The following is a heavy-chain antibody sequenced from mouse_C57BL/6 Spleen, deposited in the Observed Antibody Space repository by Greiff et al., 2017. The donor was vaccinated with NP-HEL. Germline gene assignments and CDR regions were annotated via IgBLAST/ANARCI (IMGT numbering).Heavy chain of an antibody. CDR3: AREDYDYVPFGY. D-gene: IGHD2-4*01. J-gene: IGHJ3*01. V-gene: IGHV1-52*01. Sequence: VQLQQPGAELVRPGSSVKLSCKASGYTFTSYWMHWVKQRPIQGLEWIGNIDPSDSETHYNQKFKDKATLTVDKSSSTAYMQLSSLTSEDSAVYYCAREDYDYVPFGYWGQGTLVTVSA. CDR2: IDPSDSET. CDR1: GYTFTSYW.